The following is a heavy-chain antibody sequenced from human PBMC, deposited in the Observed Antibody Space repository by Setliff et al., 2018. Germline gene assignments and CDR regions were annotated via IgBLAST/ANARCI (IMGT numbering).Heavy chain of an antibody. CDR1: GGTFSDYH. V-gene: IGHV4-34*01. D-gene: IGHD6-6*01. CDR2: INHRGST. CDR3: ARGRNIAARLLDS. J-gene: IGHJ4*02. Sequence: SETLSLTCAAYGGTFSDYHWTWIRQSPEKGLEWIGEINHRGSTNCNPSLKSRVTISIDTSKDQFSLKLISMTAADTAVYYCARGRNIAARLLDSWGQGTLVTV.